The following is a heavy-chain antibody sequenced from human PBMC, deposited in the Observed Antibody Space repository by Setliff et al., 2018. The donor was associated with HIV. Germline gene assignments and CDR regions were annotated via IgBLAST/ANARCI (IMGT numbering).Heavy chain of an antibody. CDR1: GESFSDYS. CDR2: ITQSGTT. CDR3: AAKGWNAYKAFDY. J-gene: IGHJ4*02. D-gene: IGHD1-1*01. V-gene: IGHV4-34*01. Sequence: PSETLSLTCAVYGESFSDYSWNWIRQTPEKGLEWIAEITQSGTTKYNPSLRGRVTIVVGTPKNHFSLNLRSVTAADTAFYYCAAKGWNAYKAFDYWGQGTLVTVSS.